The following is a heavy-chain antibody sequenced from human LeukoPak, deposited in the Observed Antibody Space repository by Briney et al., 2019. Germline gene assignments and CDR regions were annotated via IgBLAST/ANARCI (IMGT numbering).Heavy chain of an antibody. V-gene: IGHV1-2*06. CDR1: GHSFNAYY. CDR2: IDPKSGDT. D-gene: IGHD3-16*01. CDR3: ATFTAPLNAFDL. J-gene: IGHJ3*01. Sequence: ASMKVSCKASGHSFNAYYMHWVRQAPGQGLEWMGRIDPKSGDTKYTQKFQGRVTMTRDTSISTAYMELSRLTSDDTAVYYCATFTAPLNAFDLSGQGTMVTVSS.